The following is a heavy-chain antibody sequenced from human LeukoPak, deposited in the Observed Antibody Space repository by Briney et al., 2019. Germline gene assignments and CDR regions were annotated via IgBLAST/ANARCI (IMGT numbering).Heavy chain of an antibody. Sequence: GASVKVSCKASGYTFTGYYMHWVRQAPGQGLEWMGWINPNSGGTNYAQKFQGRVTMTRDTSISTAYMELSRLRSDDTAVYYCARDARWGGTGTDYWGQGTLVTVSS. V-gene: IGHV1-2*02. CDR3: ARDARWGGTGTDY. J-gene: IGHJ4*02. CDR1: GYTFTGYY. D-gene: IGHD3-10*01. CDR2: INPNSGGT.